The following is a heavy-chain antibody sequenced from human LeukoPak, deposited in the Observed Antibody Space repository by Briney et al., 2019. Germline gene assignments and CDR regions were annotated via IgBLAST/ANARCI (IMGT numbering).Heavy chain of an antibody. D-gene: IGHD3-3*01. V-gene: IGHV4-34*01. CDR1: GGSFSGYY. CDR3: ARRHDFWSGYLRDYYYYGMDV. Sequence: SETLSLTCAVYGGSFSGYYWSWIRQPPGKGLEWIGEINHSGSTNYNPSLKSRVTISVDTSKNQFSLKLSSVTAADTAVYYCARRHDFWSGYLRDYYYYGMDVWGQGTTVTVSS. J-gene: IGHJ6*02. CDR2: INHSGST.